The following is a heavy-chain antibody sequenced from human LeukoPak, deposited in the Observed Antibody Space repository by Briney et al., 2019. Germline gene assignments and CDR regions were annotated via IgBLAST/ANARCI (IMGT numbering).Heavy chain of an antibody. V-gene: IGHV3-7*01. CDR2: IKQDGSEK. J-gene: IGHJ4*02. CDR1: GFTFSSYW. CDR3: ARGFAAALYYYDSSGYTDY. Sequence: PGGSLRLSCAASGFTFSSYWMSWVRQAPGKGLEWVANIKQDGSEKYYVDSVKGRFTISRDNAKNSLYLQMNSLRAEDTAVYYCARGFAAALYYYDSSGYTDYWGQGTLVTVSS. D-gene: IGHD3-22*01.